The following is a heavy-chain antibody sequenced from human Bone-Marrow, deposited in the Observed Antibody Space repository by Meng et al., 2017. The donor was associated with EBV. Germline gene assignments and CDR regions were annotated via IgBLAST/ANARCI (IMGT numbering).Heavy chain of an antibody. Sequence: QGQLGQSGAEVTSPGSSVKISCKGSGVSFGYYTISWCRPARGQGPEWMGGIIPSYGTTSHAQKFQVRVTISADESTTTAYMELRSLTLDDTAVYYCARESPDRSTDPWGQGTLVTVSS. V-gene: IGHV1-69*01. J-gene: IGHJ5*02. CDR2: IIPSYGTT. CDR1: GVSFGYYT. CDR3: ARESPDRSTDP.